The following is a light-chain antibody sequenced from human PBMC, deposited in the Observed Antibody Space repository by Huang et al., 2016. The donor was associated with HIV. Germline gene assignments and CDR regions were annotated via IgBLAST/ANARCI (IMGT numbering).Light chain of an antibody. J-gene: IGKJ1*01. CDR1: QTLVHTDGNTY. V-gene: IGKV2-30*02. CDR2: KVS. CDR3: MQGTHWPPGT. Sequence: DVIMTQSPLLLPVTLGQPAAISCRSSQTLVHTDGNTYLNWFLQRPGQSQRRLIYKVSNRDSGVPDRFTGSGSGIEFTLTISRVEAEDVGIYYCMQGTHWPPGTFGQGTNMEIK.